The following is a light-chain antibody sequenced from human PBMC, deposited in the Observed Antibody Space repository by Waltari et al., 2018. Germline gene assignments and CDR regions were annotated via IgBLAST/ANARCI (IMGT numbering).Light chain of an antibody. J-gene: IGLJ3*02. V-gene: IGLV2-14*01. Sequence: QSALTQPASVSGSPGQSITISCTGTSSDVGDYDYVSWYQHHPGKAPKLLIYEVSNRPSGSSNRFSGSKSGNTASLTISGLHAEDEADYYCSSYTSSSTLVFGGGTKLTVL. CDR1: SSDVGDYDY. CDR2: EVS. CDR3: SSYTSSSTLV.